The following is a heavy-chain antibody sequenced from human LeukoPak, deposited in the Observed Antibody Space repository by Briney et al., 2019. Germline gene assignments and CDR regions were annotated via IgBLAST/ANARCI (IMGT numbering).Heavy chain of an antibody. CDR1: GYTFTSYG. CDR2: ISAYNGNT. CDR3: ARELYSYGSLGIDY. Sequence: AASVKVSCKASGYTFTSYGISWVRQAPGQGLEWMGWISAYNGNTNYAQKLQGRATMTTDTSTSTAYMELRGLRSDDTAVYYCARELYSYGSLGIDYWGQGTLVTVSS. J-gene: IGHJ4*02. V-gene: IGHV1-18*01. D-gene: IGHD5-18*01.